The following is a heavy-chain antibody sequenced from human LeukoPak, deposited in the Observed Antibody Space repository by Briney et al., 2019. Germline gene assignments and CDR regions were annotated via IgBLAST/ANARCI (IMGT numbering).Heavy chain of an antibody. Sequence: ASVKVSCKASGYTFTSYDINWVRQATGQGLEWMGWMSPNSGNTGYAQKFQGRVTMTRNTSISTAYMELSSLRSEDTAVYYCARMRWGSGSYPPGGYYYMDVWGKGTTVTISS. CDR2: MSPNSGNT. CDR1: GYTFTSYD. V-gene: IGHV1-8*02. J-gene: IGHJ6*03. D-gene: IGHD3-10*01. CDR3: ARMRWGSGSYPPGGYYYMDV.